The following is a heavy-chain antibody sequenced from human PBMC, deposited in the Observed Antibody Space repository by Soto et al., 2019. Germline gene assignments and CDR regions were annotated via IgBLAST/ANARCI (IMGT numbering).Heavy chain of an antibody. Sequence: SETLSLTCAVYGGSFSGYYWSWIRQPPGKGLEWIGEINHSGSTNYNPSLKSRVTISVDTSKNQFSLKLSSVTAADTAVYYCARIPPYDILTGYWFDPWGQGTLVTVS. CDR1: GGSFSGYY. CDR2: INHSGST. CDR3: ARIPPYDILTGYWFDP. V-gene: IGHV4-34*01. D-gene: IGHD3-9*01. J-gene: IGHJ5*02.